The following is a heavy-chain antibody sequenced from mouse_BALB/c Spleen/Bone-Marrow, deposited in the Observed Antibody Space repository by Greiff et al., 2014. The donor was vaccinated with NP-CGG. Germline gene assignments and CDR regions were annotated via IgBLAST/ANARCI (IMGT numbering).Heavy chain of an antibody. J-gene: IGHJ2*01. D-gene: IGHD2-10*02. CDR2: IYPGDGDT. V-gene: IGHV1-80*01. Sequence: QVQLQQSGAGLVRPGSSGKISCQASGYAFSSYWVNWGEQRPGQGLGWIGQIYPGDGDTNYNGKFKGKATLTADKSSSTAYMQLSSLTSEDSAVYFCARQYGNYFDYWGQGTTLTVSS. CDR3: ARQYGNYFDY. CDR1: GYAFSSYW.